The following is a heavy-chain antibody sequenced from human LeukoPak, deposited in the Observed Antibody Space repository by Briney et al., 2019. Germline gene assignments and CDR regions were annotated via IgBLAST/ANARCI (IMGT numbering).Heavy chain of an antibody. Sequence: SETLSLTCTVSGGSISSYYWSWIRQPAGKGLEWIGRIYTSGSTNYNPSLKSRVTMSVDPSKNQFSLKLSSVTAADTAVYYCARVRSLPAAMGGDWCDPWGQGTLVTVSS. D-gene: IGHD2-2*01. CDR2: IYTSGST. V-gene: IGHV4-4*07. CDR1: GGSISSYY. CDR3: ARVRSLPAAMGGDWCDP. J-gene: IGHJ5*02.